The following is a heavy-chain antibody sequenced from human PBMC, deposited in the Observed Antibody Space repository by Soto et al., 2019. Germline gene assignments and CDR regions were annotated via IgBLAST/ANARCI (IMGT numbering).Heavy chain of an antibody. CDR2: IYSGGST. CDR1: GFTVSSNY. D-gene: IGHD6-6*01. Sequence: PGGSLRLSCAASGFTVSSNYMSWVRQAPGKGLEWVSVIYSGGSTYYADSVKGRFTISRDNSKNTLYLQMNSLRAEDTAVYYCASRNIAARRPFDYWGQGTLVTVSS. V-gene: IGHV3-53*01. CDR3: ASRNIAARRPFDY. J-gene: IGHJ4*02.